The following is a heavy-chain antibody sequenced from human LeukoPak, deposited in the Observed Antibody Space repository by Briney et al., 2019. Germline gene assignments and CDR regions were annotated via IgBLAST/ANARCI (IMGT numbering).Heavy chain of an antibody. CDR3: ARDSTNWSEHLYYFDY. Sequence: GGSLRLSCAASGFTFSSYGMHWVRQAPGKGLEWVAVISYDGSNKYYADSVKGRFTISRDNSKNTLYLQMNSLRAEDAAVYYCARDSTNWSEHLYYFDYWGQGTLVTVSS. CDR2: ISYDGSNK. D-gene: IGHD1-1*01. J-gene: IGHJ4*02. CDR1: GFTFSSYG. V-gene: IGHV3-30*03.